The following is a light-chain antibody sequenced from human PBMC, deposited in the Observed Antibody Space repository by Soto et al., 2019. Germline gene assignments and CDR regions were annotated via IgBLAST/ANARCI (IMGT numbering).Light chain of an antibody. CDR2: AAS. CDR1: QGISSY. CDR3: QQYYRSCT. Sequence: IQLTQSPSSLSASVGDRVTITCRASQGISSYLAWYQQKPGKAPKLLIYAASTLQSGVPSRFSGSGSGTDFTLTISSLQPDDFATYYCQQYYRSCTFGQGTKVEIK. J-gene: IGKJ2*02. V-gene: IGKV1-9*01.